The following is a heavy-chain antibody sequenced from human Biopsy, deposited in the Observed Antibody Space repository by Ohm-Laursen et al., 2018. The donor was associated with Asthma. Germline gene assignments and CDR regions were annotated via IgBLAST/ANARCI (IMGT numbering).Heavy chain of an antibody. Sequence: SLRLSCAASGFMFRSFGMHWVRQAPGKGLEWVAVISYDGNHKFYEDSVTGRLTISRDNSKNTLYLQMNSLRTEDTAVYYCAKRRGYSGHDNDCWGQGTLVIVSS. CDR2: ISYDGNHK. J-gene: IGHJ4*02. CDR1: GFMFRSFG. D-gene: IGHD5-12*01. V-gene: IGHV3-30*18. CDR3: AKRRGYSGHDNDC.